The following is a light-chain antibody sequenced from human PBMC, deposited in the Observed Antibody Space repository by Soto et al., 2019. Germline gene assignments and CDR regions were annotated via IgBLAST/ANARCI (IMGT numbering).Light chain of an antibody. V-gene: IGKV3-20*01. CDR1: QSVTNRY. J-gene: IGKJ1*01. CDR3: QQYGSSPGT. CDR2: GAS. Sequence: EIVLTQSPGTLSLSPGERATLSCRASQSVTNRYLAWYRQKPGQAPRLLIFGASIRDTGIPDRFSGSGSGTDSTLTINRLEPEDFAVYYCQQYGSSPGTFGQGTKVDIK.